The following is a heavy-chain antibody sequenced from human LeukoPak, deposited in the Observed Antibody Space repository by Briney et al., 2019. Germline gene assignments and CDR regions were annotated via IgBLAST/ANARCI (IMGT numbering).Heavy chain of an antibody. CDR2: FDPDDGDT. CDR1: VYTLTELS. J-gene: IGHJ4*02. Sequence: ASVKVSCKVSVYTLTELSVHWGRGAPGKGRGWRGGFDPDDGDTIYAQTFQGRVTMTEDTSTDTAYMELSSVRYEDAAVSYCAIFSTVRGLRYWGQGTLVTVSS. V-gene: IGHV1-24*01. D-gene: IGHD4-11*01. CDR3: AIFSTVRGLRY.